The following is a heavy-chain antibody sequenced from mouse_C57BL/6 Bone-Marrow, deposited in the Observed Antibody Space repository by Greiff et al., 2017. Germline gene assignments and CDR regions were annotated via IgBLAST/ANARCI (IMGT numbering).Heavy chain of an antibody. V-gene: IGHV2-9-1*01. D-gene: IGHD2-1*01. Sequence: VQLQESGPGLVAPSQSLSITCTVSGFSLTSYAISWVRQPPGKGLEWLGVIWTGGGTKYNSAVKTRLSISKDNSKSQVFLKMNSLQTEDTARYYCAVGSTMVTTWGQGTLVTVSA. CDR3: AVGSTMVTT. J-gene: IGHJ3*01. CDR1: GFSLTSYA. CDR2: IWTGGGT.